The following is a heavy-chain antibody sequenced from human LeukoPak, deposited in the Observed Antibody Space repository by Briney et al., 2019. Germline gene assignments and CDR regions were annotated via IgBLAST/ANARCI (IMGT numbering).Heavy chain of an antibody. CDR2: IYATGNT. CDR3: ARDDYDDSTRGLDY. V-gene: IGHV4-4*07. Sequence: SETLSLTCTVSGVSVSSFYWTWIRQPAGKGLEWIGRIYATGNTNFNPSLKSRVTMSIDTSKDQFSLKLSSVTAADTAVYYCARDDYDDSTRGLDYWGQGTLVTVSS. J-gene: IGHJ4*02. D-gene: IGHD4-17*01. CDR1: GVSVSSFY.